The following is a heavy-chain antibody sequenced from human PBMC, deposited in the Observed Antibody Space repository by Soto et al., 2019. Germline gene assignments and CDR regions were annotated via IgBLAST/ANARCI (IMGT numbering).Heavy chain of an antibody. Sequence: ASVKVSCKASGYTFTSYGISWVRQAPGQGLEWMGWISAYNGNTNYAQKLQGRVTMTTDTSTSTAYMELRSLRSDDTAVYYCARVQSRCSSTSCYSKLYYYGMDVWGQGTTVTVSS. CDR1: GYTFTSYG. CDR3: ARVQSRCSSTSCYSKLYYYGMDV. V-gene: IGHV1-18*04. CDR2: ISAYNGNT. D-gene: IGHD2-2*01. J-gene: IGHJ6*02.